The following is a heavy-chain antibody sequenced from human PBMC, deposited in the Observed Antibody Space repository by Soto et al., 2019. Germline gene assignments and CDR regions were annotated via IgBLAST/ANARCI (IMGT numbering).Heavy chain of an antibody. J-gene: IGHJ6*02. CDR3: MKAHESGDFLGMSV. Sequence: SETLSLTCTVSGGSVSTGMKYWGWVRQPPGKALEFIGYMYKTGETLLNSSLKSRVTVSMETSKNQFSLTLSSVTAADTAVYFCMKAHESGDFLGMSVWGPGTTVTVSS. V-gene: IGHV4-61*01. CDR1: GGSVSTGMKY. D-gene: IGHD3-10*01. CDR2: MYKTGET.